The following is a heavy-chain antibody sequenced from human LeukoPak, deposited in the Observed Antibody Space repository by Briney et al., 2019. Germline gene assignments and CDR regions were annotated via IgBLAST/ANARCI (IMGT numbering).Heavy chain of an antibody. J-gene: IGHJ4*02. CDR1: GFTFSSFS. Sequence: GGSLRLSCAASGFTFSSFSMNWVRQAPGKGLEWVSHIGTSSATTSYADSVKGRFTISRDNAKNSLDLQMNSLRDEDTAVYYCARDRGSGYDPGYFDYWGQGTLVTASS. CDR2: IGTSSATT. D-gene: IGHD5-12*01. CDR3: ARDRGSGYDPGYFDY. V-gene: IGHV3-48*02.